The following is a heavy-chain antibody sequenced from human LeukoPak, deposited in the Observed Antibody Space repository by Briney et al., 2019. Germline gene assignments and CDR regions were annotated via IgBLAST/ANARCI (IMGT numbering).Heavy chain of an antibody. D-gene: IGHD4-17*01. CDR2: ISYDGTEK. Sequence: GGSLRLSCSASGFSLTTYPMAWVRQAPGKGLEWVAVISYDGTEKHYGDSVKGRFTISRDNSKNTLYLQMNSLRAEDTALYYCGRDGHGVPLDYWGQGTLVTVSS. J-gene: IGHJ4*02. CDR3: GRDGHGVPLDY. CDR1: GFSLTTYP. V-gene: IGHV3-30*03.